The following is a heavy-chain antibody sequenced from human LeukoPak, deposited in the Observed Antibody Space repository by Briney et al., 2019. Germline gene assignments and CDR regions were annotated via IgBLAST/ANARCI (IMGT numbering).Heavy chain of an antibody. D-gene: IGHD1-20*01. CDR1: GFTFSSYG. J-gene: IGHJ4*02. V-gene: IGHV3-30*18. Sequence: GGSLRLSCAASGFTFSSYGMHWVRQAPGKGLEWVAVISYDGSNKYYADSGKGRFTISRDNSKNTLYLQMNSLRAEDTAVYYCAKDHNWNLGQGTLVTVSS. CDR2: ISYDGSNK. CDR3: AKDHNWN.